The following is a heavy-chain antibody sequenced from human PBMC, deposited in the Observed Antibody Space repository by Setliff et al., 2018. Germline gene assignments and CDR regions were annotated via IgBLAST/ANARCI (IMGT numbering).Heavy chain of an antibody. J-gene: IGHJ4*02. D-gene: IGHD6-19*01. Sequence: SETLSLTCTVSGASISTNSYYWGWIRQPPGKGLEWIGTLCYTGSTYYNPSLKSRVTISVDTSKNQFSLKVNSVTAADTAVYYCANYSSGNFDYWGQGTLVTVSS. V-gene: IGHV4-39*01. CDR2: LCYTGST. CDR1: GASISTNSYY. CDR3: ANYSSGNFDY.